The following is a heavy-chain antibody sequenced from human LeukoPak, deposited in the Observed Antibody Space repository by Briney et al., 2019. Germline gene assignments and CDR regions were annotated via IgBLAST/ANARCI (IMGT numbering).Heavy chain of an antibody. Sequence: ASVKVSCKASGYTFTNYYMHWVGPAPGRGREWMGRINHSGGSTSYAQKSQGRLTMTRDSSTNTVYMELSSLRSEDTAVYYCARSPTVRGVIIGNYWGQGTLVTVSS. D-gene: IGHD3-10*02. V-gene: IGHV1-46*01. CDR1: GYTFTNYY. CDR3: ARSPTVRGVIIGNY. CDR2: INHSGGST. J-gene: IGHJ4*02.